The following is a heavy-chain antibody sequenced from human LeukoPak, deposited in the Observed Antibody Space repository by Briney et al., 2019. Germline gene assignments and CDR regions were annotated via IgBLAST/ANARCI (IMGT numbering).Heavy chain of an antibody. CDR3: ARSIGIYVATANFDY. Sequence: GGSLRLSCAASGFTFRDYYMSWISDAPGKGLEWGSYISSSGSTIYYADSVKGRFTISRYNAKNSLYLQMNSLRAEDTAVYYCARSIGIYVATANFDYWGQGTLVTVSS. V-gene: IGHV3-11*01. J-gene: IGHJ4*02. D-gene: IGHD2-21*01. CDR1: GFTFRDYY. CDR2: ISSSGSTI.